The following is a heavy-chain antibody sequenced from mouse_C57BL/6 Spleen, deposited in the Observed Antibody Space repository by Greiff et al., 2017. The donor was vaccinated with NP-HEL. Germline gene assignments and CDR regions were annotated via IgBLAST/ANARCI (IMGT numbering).Heavy chain of an antibody. Sequence: VQLQQSGPELVKPGASVKISCKASGYAFSSSWMNWVKQRPGKGLEWIGRIYPGDGDTNYNGKFKGKATLTADNSSSTAYMQLSSLTSADSAVYFCARDYYGSSYWYFDVWGTGTTVTVSS. CDR3: ARDYYGSSYWYFDV. CDR1: GYAFSSSW. J-gene: IGHJ1*03. V-gene: IGHV1-82*01. CDR2: IYPGDGDT. D-gene: IGHD1-1*01.